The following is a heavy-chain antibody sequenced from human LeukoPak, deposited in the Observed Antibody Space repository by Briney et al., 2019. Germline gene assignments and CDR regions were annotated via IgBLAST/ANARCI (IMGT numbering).Heavy chain of an antibody. CDR2: ISGSGGST. CDR1: GLTFSSYA. Sequence: SGGSLRLSCAASGLTFSSYAMNWVRQAPGKGLEWVSGISGSGGSTNHADSVKGRFTISRDNSKNTLYLQMNSLIADDTAVYYCAKDRYSGSGNLFDYWGQGTLVTVSS. CDR3: AKDRYSGSGNLFDY. D-gene: IGHD3-10*01. J-gene: IGHJ4*02. V-gene: IGHV3-23*01.